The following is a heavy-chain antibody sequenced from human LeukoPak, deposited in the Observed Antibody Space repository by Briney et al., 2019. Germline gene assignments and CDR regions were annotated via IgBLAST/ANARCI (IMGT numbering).Heavy chain of an antibody. D-gene: IGHD3-22*01. CDR3: ARSASGYRYYYGMDV. V-gene: IGHV5-51*01. Sequence: GESLKISCKGSGYSFTSYWIGWVRQMPGKGLEWMGIIYPGDSDTRYSPSFQGRVTISADKSISTAYLQWSSLKASDTAMYYCARSASGYRYYYGMDVWGQGTTVTVSS. CDR1: GYSFTSYW. CDR2: IYPGDSDT. J-gene: IGHJ6*02.